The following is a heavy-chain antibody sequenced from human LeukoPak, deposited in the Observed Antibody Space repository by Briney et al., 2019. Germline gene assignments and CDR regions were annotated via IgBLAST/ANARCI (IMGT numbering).Heavy chain of an antibody. J-gene: IGHJ4*02. V-gene: IGHV4-39*01. CDR1: GGSISSSSYY. CDR3: ARLKSGSDY. D-gene: IGHD3-22*01. Sequence: SETLSLTCTVSGGSISSSSYYWGWIRQPPGKGLEWIGSIYYSGSTYYNPSLKSRVTISVDTSKNQFPLKLSSVTAADTAVYYCARLKSGSDYWGQGTLVTVSS. CDR2: IYYSGST.